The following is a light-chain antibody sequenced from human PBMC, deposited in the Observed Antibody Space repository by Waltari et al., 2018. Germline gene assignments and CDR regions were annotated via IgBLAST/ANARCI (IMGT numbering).Light chain of an antibody. J-gene: IGKJ2*01. CDR3: QQYNNWPLYT. V-gene: IGKV3-15*01. CDR2: GAS. Sequence: EIVMTQSPATLSVSPGERATLSCRASQSVSSNLAWYQQKPGPAPRLLIYGASTRATGIPARFSGSGSGTEFTLTISSLPSEDFAVYYCQQYNNWPLYTFGQGTKLEIK. CDR1: QSVSSN.